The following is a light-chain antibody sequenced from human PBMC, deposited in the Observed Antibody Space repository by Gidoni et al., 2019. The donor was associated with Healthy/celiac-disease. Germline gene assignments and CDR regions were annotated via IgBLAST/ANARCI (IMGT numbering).Light chain of an antibody. V-gene: IGKV3-20*01. CDR2: GAS. CDR3: QQYGSSPPDT. CDR1: QSVSSSY. J-gene: IGKJ2*01. Sequence: ELVLTQSPGTLSLSPGERATLSCRASQSVSSSYLAWYQQKPGQAPRLLIYGASSRATGIPDRFSGSGSGTDFTLTISRLEPEDCAVYYCQQYGSSPPDTFGQGTKLEIK.